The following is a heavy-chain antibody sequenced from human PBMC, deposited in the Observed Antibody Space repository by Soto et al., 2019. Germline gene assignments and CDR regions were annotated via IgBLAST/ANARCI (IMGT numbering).Heavy chain of an antibody. Sequence: EVQLVESGGGLVQPGGSLRLSCAASGFTFNSYWMSWVRQAPGKGLQWVANIKQDGSEKYYVDSVKGRFTISRDNAKNSLYLQMNSLRAEDTAVYYCARSELAAFDYWGQGTLVTVSS. J-gene: IGHJ4*02. CDR3: ARSELAAFDY. CDR1: GFTFNSYW. V-gene: IGHV3-7*01. CDR2: IKQDGSEK. D-gene: IGHD3-10*01.